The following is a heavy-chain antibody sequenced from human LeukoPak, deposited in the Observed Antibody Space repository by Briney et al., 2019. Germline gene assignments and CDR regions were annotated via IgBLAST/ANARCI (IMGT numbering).Heavy chain of an antibody. CDR2: IYYSGST. J-gene: IGHJ4*02. Sequence: SETLSLTCTVSGGSISSYYWSWIRQPPGKGLEWIGYIYYSGSTNYNPPLKSRVTISADTSKNQFSLKLSSVTAADTAVYYCARTPTEATFDYWGQGTLVTVSS. V-gene: IGHV4-59*08. D-gene: IGHD1-26*01. CDR1: GGSISSYY. CDR3: ARTPTEATFDY.